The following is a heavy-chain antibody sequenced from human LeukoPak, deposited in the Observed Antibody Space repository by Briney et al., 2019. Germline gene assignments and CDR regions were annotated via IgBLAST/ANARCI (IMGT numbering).Heavy chain of an antibody. Sequence: GESLRLSCAASGFTFSSYAMSWVRQAPGKGLEWVSAISGSGGSTYYADSVKGRFTISRDNSKNTLYLQMNSLRAEDTAVYYCAKDLRDIVVVPAAIFDYWGQGTLVTVSS. J-gene: IGHJ4*02. V-gene: IGHV3-23*01. CDR3: AKDLRDIVVVPAAIFDY. D-gene: IGHD2-2*01. CDR1: GFTFSSYA. CDR2: ISGSGGST.